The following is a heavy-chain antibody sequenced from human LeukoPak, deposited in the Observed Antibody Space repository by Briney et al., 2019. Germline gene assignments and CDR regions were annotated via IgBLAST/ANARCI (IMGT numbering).Heavy chain of an antibody. Sequence: PGGSLTLSCAASGFTLSSYWMHWLRQAPGKGLAWVSRINNDGRSTDYADSVKGRFTISRDNAKNTLYLQMNSLRAEDTAVYYCATDWPACGRRRDFDYWGQGTMVTVSS. CDR1: GFTLSSYW. CDR2: INNDGRST. V-gene: IGHV3-74*01. CDR3: ATDWPACGRRRDFDY. J-gene: IGHJ4*02.